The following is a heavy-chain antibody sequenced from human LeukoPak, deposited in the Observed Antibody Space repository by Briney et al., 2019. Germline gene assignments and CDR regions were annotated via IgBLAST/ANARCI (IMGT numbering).Heavy chain of an antibody. CDR3: VKASSSSPQYNWFDA. CDR1: GFTFSSYW. J-gene: IGHJ5*02. V-gene: IGHV3-74*01. CDR2: IDRDGSRI. Sequence: GGSLRLSCAVSGFTFSSYWMHWVRQAPGKGLVWVSRIDRDGSRINYADSVKGRFTISRDNGKNTLFLQMNSLRAEDTALYYCVKASSSSPQYNWFDAWGQGTLVTVSS. D-gene: IGHD6-6*01.